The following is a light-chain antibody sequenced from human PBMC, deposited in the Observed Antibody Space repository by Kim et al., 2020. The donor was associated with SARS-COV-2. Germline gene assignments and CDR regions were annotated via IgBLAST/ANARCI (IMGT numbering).Light chain of an antibody. CDR3: QVWDSSSRV. Sequence: SYELTQPPSVSVAPGKTARITCGGNNIGSKSVHWYQQKPGQAPVLVIYYDSDRPSGIPERFSGSNSGNTATLTISRVEAGDEADYYCQVWDSSSRVFGTG. J-gene: IGLJ1*01. CDR2: YDS. V-gene: IGLV3-21*04. CDR1: NIGSKS.